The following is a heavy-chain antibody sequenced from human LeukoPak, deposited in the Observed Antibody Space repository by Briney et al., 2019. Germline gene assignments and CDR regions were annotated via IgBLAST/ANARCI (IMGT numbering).Heavy chain of an antibody. Sequence: GGSLRLSCAAPGFTFSSYNMNWVRQAPGKGLEWVSSISSSSSYIYHADSVKGRFTISRDNAKNSLYLQMNSLRAEDTAVYYCARGLYSSGWYPPHDYWGQGTLVTVSS. D-gene: IGHD6-19*01. CDR1: GFTFSSYN. CDR2: ISSSSSYI. CDR3: ARGLYSSGWYPPHDY. V-gene: IGHV3-21*01. J-gene: IGHJ4*02.